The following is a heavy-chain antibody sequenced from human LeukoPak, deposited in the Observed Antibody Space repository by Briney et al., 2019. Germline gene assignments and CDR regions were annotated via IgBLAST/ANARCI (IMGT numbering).Heavy chain of an antibody. CDR1: GYTFTSYD. CDR3: ARRDGYNYVDY. V-gene: IGHV1-8*03. J-gene: IGHJ4*02. D-gene: IGHD5-24*01. Sequence: ASVKVSCKASGYTFTSYDINWVRQATGQGLEWMGWMNPNSGNTGYAQKFQGRVTITRNTSISTAYMEVSSLRSEDTAVYYCARRDGYNYVDYWGQGTLVTVSS. CDR2: MNPNSGNT.